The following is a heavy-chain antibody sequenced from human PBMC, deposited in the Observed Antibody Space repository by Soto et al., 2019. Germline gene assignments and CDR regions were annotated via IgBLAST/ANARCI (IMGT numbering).Heavy chain of an antibody. Sequence: QVQLQESGPGLVKPSETLSLTCTVSGGSVSSGSYYWSWIRQPPGKGLEWIGYIYYSETNYNPSLKSRATMSVDTSKNQFSLRLSSVTAADTAVYYCARAVPGAVFDYWGQGTLVTVSS. CDR1: GGSVSSGSYY. J-gene: IGHJ4*02. V-gene: IGHV4-61*01. D-gene: IGHD6-19*01. CDR3: ARAVPGAVFDY. CDR2: IYYSET.